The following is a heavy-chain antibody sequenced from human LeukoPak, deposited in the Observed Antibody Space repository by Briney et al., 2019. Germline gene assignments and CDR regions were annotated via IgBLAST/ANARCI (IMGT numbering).Heavy chain of an antibody. CDR1: GFPFSDYY. CDR3: AKAPMITSFDY. J-gene: IGHJ4*02. D-gene: IGHD3-16*01. Sequence: GGSLRLSCAASGFPFSDYYMNWVRQAPGKGREWVSAISSSSTYTYYADSVKGRFTISRDNSKNTLYLQMNSLRAEDTAVYYCAKAPMITSFDYWGQGTLVTVSS. CDR2: ISSSSTYT. V-gene: IGHV3-23*01.